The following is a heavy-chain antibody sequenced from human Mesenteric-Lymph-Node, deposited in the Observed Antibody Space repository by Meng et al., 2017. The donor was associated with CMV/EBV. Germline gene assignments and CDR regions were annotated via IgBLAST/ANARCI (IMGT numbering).Heavy chain of an antibody. CDR1: GFTFSTYW. J-gene: IGHJ4*02. CDR3: ARHSDFWSGDDY. D-gene: IGHD3-3*01. Sequence: GESLKISCAASGFTFSTYWMHWVRQAPGKGLVWVSRINRDGSTTSYADSVKGRFTISRYNAKNTLYLNMNSLRAEDTAVYYCARHSDFWSGDDYWGQGTLVTVSS. CDR2: INRDGSTT. V-gene: IGHV3-74*01.